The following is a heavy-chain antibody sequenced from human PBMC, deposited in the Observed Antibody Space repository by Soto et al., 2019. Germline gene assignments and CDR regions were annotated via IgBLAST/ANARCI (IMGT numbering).Heavy chain of an antibody. CDR1: GGSFTSNNW. D-gene: IGHD1-7*01. CDR3: ASRDPGTSVDY. CDR2: IYRTGST. V-gene: IGHV4-4*02. Sequence: QVQLQESGPRLVKPSGTLSLTCAVSGGSFTSNNWWTWVRQPPGQGLEWIGEIYRTGSTNYNPSLKSRVTISLDRSDNQFSLKVTSLTAADTAVYYCASRDPGTSVDYWGQGTLVTVSS. J-gene: IGHJ4*02.